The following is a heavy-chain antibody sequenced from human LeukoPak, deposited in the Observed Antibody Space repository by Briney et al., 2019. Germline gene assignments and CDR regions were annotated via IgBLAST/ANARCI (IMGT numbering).Heavy chain of an antibody. V-gene: IGHV4-30-4*01. CDR2: IYYSGST. CDR3: ARDEDDSSGYYYGY. D-gene: IGHD3-22*01. Sequence: SETLSLTCTVSGGSISSGDYYWSWIRQPPGKGLEWIGYIYYSGSTYYNPSLKSRVTISVDTSKNQFSLKLSSVTAADTAVYYCARDEDDSSGYYYGYWGQGTLVTVSS. CDR1: GGSISSGDYY. J-gene: IGHJ4*02.